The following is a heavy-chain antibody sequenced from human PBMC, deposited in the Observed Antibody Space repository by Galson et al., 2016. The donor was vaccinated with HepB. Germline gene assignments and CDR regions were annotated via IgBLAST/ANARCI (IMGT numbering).Heavy chain of an antibody. CDR3: ASGSSNSCYPSCYFEH. V-gene: IGHV3-53*01. D-gene: IGHD2-2*01. Sequence: SLRLSCAASGFTVSSHYMTWVRQAPGKGLEWVSLIYTGGDTYYADSVKGRFTISRDNSKNTLYLQMNSLRGEDTAVYHCASGSSNSCYPSCYFEHWGQGILVTVSP. CDR2: IYTGGDT. CDR1: GFTVSSHY. J-gene: IGHJ4*02.